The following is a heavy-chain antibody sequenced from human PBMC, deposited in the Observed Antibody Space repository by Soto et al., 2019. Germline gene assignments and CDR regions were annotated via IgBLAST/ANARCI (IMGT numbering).Heavy chain of an antibody. CDR2: IWYDGSNK. J-gene: IGHJ4*02. Sequence: GGSLRLSCAASGFTFSSYGMHWVRQAPGKGLEWVAVIWYDGSNKYYADSVKGRFTISRDNSKNTLYLQMNSLRAEDTAVYYCARSPLRNGYYDITLDYWGQGTLVTVSS. CDR3: ARSPLRNGYYDITLDY. V-gene: IGHV3-33*01. D-gene: IGHD5-18*01. CDR1: GFTFSSYG.